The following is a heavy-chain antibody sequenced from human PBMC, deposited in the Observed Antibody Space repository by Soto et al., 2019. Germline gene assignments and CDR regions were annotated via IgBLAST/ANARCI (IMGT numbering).Heavy chain of an antibody. Sequence: QLQLQESGSGLVKPSQTLSLTCAVSGGSISSGGYSWSWIRQPPGKGLEWIGYIYHSGSTYYNPSLESRVTISVDRSKNQFSLELSSVTAADTAVYYWARVAVAGFDPWGQGTLVTVSS. D-gene: IGHD6-19*01. V-gene: IGHV4-30-2*01. CDR1: GGSISSGGYS. J-gene: IGHJ5*02. CDR2: IYHSGST. CDR3: ARVAVAGFDP.